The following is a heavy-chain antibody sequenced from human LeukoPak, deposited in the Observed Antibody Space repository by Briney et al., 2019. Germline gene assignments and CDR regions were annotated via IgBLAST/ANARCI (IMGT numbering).Heavy chain of an antibody. Sequence: SETLSLTCTVSGGSISVGDYYWGWVRQPPGKGLEWVGSMSYSGRIFYNPSLKSRVTISVHTSKNQFSLDLSSVTAADTAVYYCARGSGRFSYYYYYGMDVWGQGTTVTVSS. CDR1: GGSISVGDYY. V-gene: IGHV4-39*07. CDR3: ARGSGRFSYYYYYGMDV. CDR2: MSYSGRI. D-gene: IGHD2-8*02. J-gene: IGHJ6*02.